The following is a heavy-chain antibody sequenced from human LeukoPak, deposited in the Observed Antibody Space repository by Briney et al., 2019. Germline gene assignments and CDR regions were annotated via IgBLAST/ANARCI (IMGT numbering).Heavy chain of an antibody. D-gene: IGHD3-10*01. CDR2: INPSGGTT. V-gene: IGHV1-46*01. J-gene: IGHJ6*03. CDR1: GYTFTSYF. CDR3: ARGTKVRGVIIYYYYYYMDV. Sequence: ASVKVSCKASGYTFTSYFMHWVRQAPGQGLEWMGIINPSGGTTSYSQKFQGRVTMTRDTSTSTVYMELSSLRSEDTAVYYCARGTKVRGVIIYYYYYYMDVWGKGTTVTVSS.